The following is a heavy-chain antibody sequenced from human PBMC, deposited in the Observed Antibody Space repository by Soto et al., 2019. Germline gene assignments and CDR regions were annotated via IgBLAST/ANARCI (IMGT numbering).Heavy chain of an antibody. CDR3: ARDQLITQAHDFFYGSHV. V-gene: IGHV3-7*03. Sequence: PGGSLRLSCEVSGFTFSMYSMSWVRQAPGKGLEWVAKIPQEGGDGHYLDSVKGRFIISRDNAKNSLYLQMNSLRGEDMAVYYCARDQLITQAHDFFYGSHVSGPGAPVTVSS. CDR2: IPQEGGDG. CDR1: GFTFSMYS. J-gene: IGHJ6*02. D-gene: IGHD1-20*01.